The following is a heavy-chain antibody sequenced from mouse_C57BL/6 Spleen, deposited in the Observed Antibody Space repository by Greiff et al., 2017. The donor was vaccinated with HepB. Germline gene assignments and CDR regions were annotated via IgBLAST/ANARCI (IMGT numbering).Heavy chain of an antibody. Sequence: EVKLMESGGDLVKPGGSLKLSCAASGFTFSSYGMSWVRQTPDKRLEWVATISSGGSYTYYPDSVKGRFTISRDNAKNTLYLQMSSLKSEDTAMYYCARGGSNYPFAYWGQVTLVTVSA. V-gene: IGHV5-6*01. CDR1: GFTFSSYG. CDR3: ARGGSNYPFAY. CDR2: ISSGGSYT. J-gene: IGHJ3*01. D-gene: IGHD2-5*01.